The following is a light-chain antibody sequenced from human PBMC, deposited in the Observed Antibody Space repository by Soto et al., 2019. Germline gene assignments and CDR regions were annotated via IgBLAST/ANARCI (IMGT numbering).Light chain of an antibody. CDR3: AVWDGSLSGWV. J-gene: IGLJ3*02. CDR1: SSNIGKNY. CDR2: RNN. Sequence: QSVLTQPPSASGTPGQRGSISCSGSSSNIGKNYVYWYQQLPVTAPKLLINRNNQRPSGVPDRFSGSKSGTSASLAISGLRSEDEADYYCAVWDGSLSGWVFGGGTKLTVL. V-gene: IGLV1-47*01.